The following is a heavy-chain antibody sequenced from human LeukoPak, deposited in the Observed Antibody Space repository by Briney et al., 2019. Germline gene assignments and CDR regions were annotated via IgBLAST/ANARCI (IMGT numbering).Heavy chain of an antibody. V-gene: IGHV3-48*01. Sequence: PGGSLRLSCAASGFTFSSYAMSWVRQAPGKGLEWVSYISSSSSTIYYADSVKGRFTISRDNAKNSLYLQMNSLRAEDTAVYYCARVDFWSSYYPLDYWGQGTLVTVSS. J-gene: IGHJ4*02. CDR1: GFTFSSYA. D-gene: IGHD3-3*01. CDR2: ISSSSSTI. CDR3: ARVDFWSSYYPLDY.